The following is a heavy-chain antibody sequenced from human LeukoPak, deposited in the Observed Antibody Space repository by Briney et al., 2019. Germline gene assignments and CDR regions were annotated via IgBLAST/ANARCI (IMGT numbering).Heavy chain of an antibody. CDR3: ARGTMVRGVTIAIYNWFDP. D-gene: IGHD3-10*01. V-gene: IGHV4-34*01. J-gene: IGHJ5*02. Sequence: KPSETLSLTCAVYGGSFSGYYWSWIRQPPGKGLEWIGEINHSGSTNYNPSLKSRVTISVDTSKNQFSLKLSSVTAADTAVYYCARGTMVRGVTIAIYNWFDPWGQGTLVTVSS. CDR1: GGSFSGYY. CDR2: INHSGST.